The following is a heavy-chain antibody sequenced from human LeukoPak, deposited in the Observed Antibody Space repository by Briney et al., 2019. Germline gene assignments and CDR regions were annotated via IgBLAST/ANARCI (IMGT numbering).Heavy chain of an antibody. CDR1: GGFFSGYY. Sequence: SETLSLSCAVYGGFFSGYYWSWIRQPPGKGLEWIGEINHSGSTNYNPSLKSRVTISVDTSKNQFSLKLSSVTAADTAVYYCAREQRWLQFLDYWGQGTLVTVSS. D-gene: IGHD5-24*01. CDR2: INHSGST. V-gene: IGHV4-34*01. CDR3: AREQRWLQFLDY. J-gene: IGHJ4*02.